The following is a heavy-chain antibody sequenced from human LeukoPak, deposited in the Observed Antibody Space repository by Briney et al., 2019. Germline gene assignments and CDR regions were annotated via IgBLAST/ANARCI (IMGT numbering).Heavy chain of an antibody. D-gene: IGHD6-13*01. J-gene: IGHJ5*02. CDR3: ARKPLGAAAGMGDWFDP. CDR1: GGTLSSYA. CDR2: IIPILGIA. V-gene: IGHV1-69*04. Sequence: ASVKVSCKAPGGTLSSYAISWVRQAPGEGLEWMGKIIPILGIANYAQKFQGRVTMTADKSTSTGYMELSSLRSEDTAMYYCARKPLGAAAGMGDWFDPWGQGTLVTASS.